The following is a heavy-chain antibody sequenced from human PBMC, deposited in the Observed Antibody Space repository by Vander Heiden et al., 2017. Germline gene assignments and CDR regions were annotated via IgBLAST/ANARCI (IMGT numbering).Heavy chain of an antibody. CDR2: IIPIFGTA. D-gene: IGHD5-12*01. V-gene: IGHV1-69*01. Sequence: QVHLVQSGAEVKKPGSSVKVSCKASGGAFSSYATSWLRPAPGQGLEWMGGIIPIFGTANYAQKFQGRVTITADESTSTAYMELSSLRSEDTAVYYCARENDPLGYAGAFDIWGQGTMVTVSS. CDR3: ARENDPLGYAGAFDI. J-gene: IGHJ3*02. CDR1: GGAFSSYA.